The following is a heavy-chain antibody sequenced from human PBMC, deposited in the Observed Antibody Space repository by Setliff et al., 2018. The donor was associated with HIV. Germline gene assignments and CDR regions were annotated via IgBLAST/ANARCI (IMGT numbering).Heavy chain of an antibody. CDR3: ARAQCSGGSCYIYYYYYYMDV. CDR1: GFIFSGHA. J-gene: IGHJ6*03. D-gene: IGHD2-15*01. V-gene: IGHV3-33*08. CDR2: IWYDGSNK. Sequence: PGGSLRLSCAASGFIFSGHAMHWVRQAPGKGLEWVAVIWYDGSNKYYADSVKGRFTISRDNSKNTLYLQMNSLRAEDTAVYYCARAQCSGGSCYIYYYYYYMDVWGKGTTVTVSS.